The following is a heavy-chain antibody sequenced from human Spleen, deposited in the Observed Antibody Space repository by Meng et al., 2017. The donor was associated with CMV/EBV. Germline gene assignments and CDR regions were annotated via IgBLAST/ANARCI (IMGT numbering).Heavy chain of an antibody. J-gene: IGHJ4*02. CDR2: IKSKTDGETA. Sequence: EVQLVESGGDAGKPGGSLRLSCAGSGFTFSNAWMSWVRQAPGKGLEWVGRIKSKTDGETADYNAPVKGRFTISRDDSKNTLYLQMNSLKTEDTAIYYCIWNDLGDYWGQGTRVTVSS. V-gene: IGHV3-15*01. CDR3: IWNDLGDY. D-gene: IGHD1-1*01. CDR1: GFTFSNAW.